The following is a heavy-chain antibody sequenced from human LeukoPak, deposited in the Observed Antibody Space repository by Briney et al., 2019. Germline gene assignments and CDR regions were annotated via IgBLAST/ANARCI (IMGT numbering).Heavy chain of an antibody. CDR3: ARAHYGSGSYGLDY. CDR2: ITSKIAGGAT. CDR1: GFTFSDTW. J-gene: IGHJ4*02. V-gene: IGHV3-15*01. D-gene: IGHD3-10*01. Sequence: PGGSLRLSCAASGFTFSDTWMSWVRQAPGKGLEWVGRITSKIAGGATDYAAPVKGRFTISRDNSKNTLYLQMNSLRAEDTAVYYCARAHYGSGSYGLDYWGQGTLVTVSS.